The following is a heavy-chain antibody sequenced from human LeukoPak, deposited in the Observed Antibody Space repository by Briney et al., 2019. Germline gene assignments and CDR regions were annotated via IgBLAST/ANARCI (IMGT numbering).Heavy chain of an antibody. D-gene: IGHD3-16*01. V-gene: IGHV5-10-1*01. J-gene: IGHJ3*01. CDR2: IDPSDTYT. Sequence: GESLKISCKGLQYTFSNYWITWVRQVPGEGLEWMGMIDPSDTYTKYSPSFQGHVTLSVDKSIDTAYLQWSGLKASDTAIYFCARHKVFGGITIDVFDLWGQGTLVTVSS. CDR3: ARHKVFGGITIDVFDL. CDR1: QYTFSNYW.